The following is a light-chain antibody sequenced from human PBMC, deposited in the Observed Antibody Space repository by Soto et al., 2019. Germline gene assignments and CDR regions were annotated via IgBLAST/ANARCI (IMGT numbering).Light chain of an antibody. CDR3: SSYTSTTTLVV. Sequence: QSALTQPASVSDSPGQSITIPCTGTSSDIGGYNFVSWYQQYPGNAPKLLIYDVTNRPSGVSNRFSGSKSGNTASLTISGLQAEDEAIYYCSSYTSTTTLVVFGGGTKVTVL. CDR1: SSDIGGYNF. V-gene: IGLV2-14*01. CDR2: DVT. J-gene: IGLJ2*01.